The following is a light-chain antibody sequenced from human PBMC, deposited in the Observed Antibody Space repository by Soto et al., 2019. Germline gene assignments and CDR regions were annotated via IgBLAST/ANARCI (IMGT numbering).Light chain of an antibody. CDR3: SSFAGNNNLV. CDR2: EVS. J-gene: IGLJ2*01. V-gene: IGLV2-8*01. Sequence: QAVVTQPPPASGSPGQSVTISCTGTSSDVGGYNYVSWYQQHPGKAPKLMISEVSKRPSGVPDRFSGSKSGNTASLTVSGLQAEDEADYYCSSFAGNNNLVFGGGTKLTVL. CDR1: SSDVGGYNY.